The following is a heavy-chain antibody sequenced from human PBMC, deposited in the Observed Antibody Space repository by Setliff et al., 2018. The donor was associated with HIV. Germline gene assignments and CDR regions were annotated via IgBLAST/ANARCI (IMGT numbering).Heavy chain of an antibody. CDR1: GGTFSIYA. D-gene: IGHD1-26*01. Sequence: ASVKVSCKSSGGTFSIYAISWVRQAPGQGLEWMGGIIPILGMSIYAQKFQGRVTITADESTSTAYMELSSLRSEDTAVYYCARAELAGAGAQAVRAAGYYYGMDVWGQGTTVTVSS. CDR2: IIPILGMS. CDR3: ARAELAGAGAQAVRAAGYYYGMDV. V-gene: IGHV1-69*10. J-gene: IGHJ6*02.